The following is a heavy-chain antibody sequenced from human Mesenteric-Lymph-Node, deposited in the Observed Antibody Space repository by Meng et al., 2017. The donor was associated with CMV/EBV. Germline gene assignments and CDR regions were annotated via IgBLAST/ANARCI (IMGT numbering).Heavy chain of an antibody. V-gene: IGHV1-3*02. CDR3: ARATAGYCTSTSCYTNDAFDI. CDR2: SNAGNGNT. Sequence: ASVKVSCKASGYTFTSYAMHWVRQAPGQRLEWMGWSNAGNGNTKYSQEFQGRVTITRDTSASTAYMELSSLRSEDMAVYYCARATAGYCTSTSCYTNDAFDIWGQGTMVTVSS. D-gene: IGHD2-2*02. J-gene: IGHJ3*02. CDR1: GYTFTSYA.